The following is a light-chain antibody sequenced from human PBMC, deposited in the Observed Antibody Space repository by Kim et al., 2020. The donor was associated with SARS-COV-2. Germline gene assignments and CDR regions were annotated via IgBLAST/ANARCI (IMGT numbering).Light chain of an antibody. CDR2: DAS. CDR3: QQRSNWPPLT. V-gene: IGKV3-11*01. J-gene: IGKJ4*01. Sequence: EIVLTQSPATLSLSPGERATLSCRASQSVSSYLAGYQQKPGQAPRILLYDASNRATGIPARFSGSGSGTDFTLTISSLEPADFAVYYCQQRSNWPPLTFGGGTKVDIK. CDR1: QSVSSY.